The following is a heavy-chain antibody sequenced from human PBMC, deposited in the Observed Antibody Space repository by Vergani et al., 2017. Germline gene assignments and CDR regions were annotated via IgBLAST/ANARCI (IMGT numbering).Heavy chain of an antibody. CDR2: ISSSSSYI. CDR3: ARDLLQQLARTYYYYYGMDV. D-gene: IGHD6-13*01. J-gene: IGHJ6*02. CDR1: GFTFSDYY. Sequence: QVQLVESGGGLVKPGGSLRLSCAASGFTFSDYYMSWIRQAPGKGLEWVASISSSSSYIYYADSLKGRFTISRDNAKNSLYLQMNSLRAEDPAVYYCARDLLQQLARTYYYYYGMDVWGQGTTVTVSS. V-gene: IGHV3-11*06.